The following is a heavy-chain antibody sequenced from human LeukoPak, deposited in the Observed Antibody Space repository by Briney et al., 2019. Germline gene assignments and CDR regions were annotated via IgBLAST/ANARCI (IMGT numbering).Heavy chain of an antibody. D-gene: IGHD6-19*01. CDR3: AKHRSAWYVRDYFDY. CDR1: GFTFSIYA. CDR2: ISGSGGST. V-gene: IGHV3-23*01. J-gene: IGHJ4*02. Sequence: GGSLRLSCAASGFTFSIYAMSWVRQAPGKGLEWVSAISGSGGSTYYADSVKGRFTISRDSSKNTLYLQMNSLRAEDTAVYYCAKHRSAWYVRDYFDYWGQGTLATVSS.